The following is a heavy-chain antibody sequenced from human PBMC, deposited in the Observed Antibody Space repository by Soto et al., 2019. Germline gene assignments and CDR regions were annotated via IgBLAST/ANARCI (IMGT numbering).Heavy chain of an antibody. CDR1: GYSFTSYW. CDR2: INPADSDT. J-gene: IGHJ4*02. CDR3: VRPDSTGYYSH. Sequence: GDSLKISCKGSGYSFTSYWIGWVRQMPGKGLEWMGIINPADSDTRYSPSFQGQVTVSVDKSISPAYLHRGSLKASDTAMYYCVRPDSTGYYSHWGQGTQVTVSS. V-gene: IGHV5-51*01. D-gene: IGHD3-9*01.